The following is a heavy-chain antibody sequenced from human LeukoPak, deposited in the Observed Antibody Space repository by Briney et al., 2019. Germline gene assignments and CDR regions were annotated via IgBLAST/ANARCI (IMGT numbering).Heavy chain of an antibody. Sequence: GGSLRLSCAASGFTFSSYDMHWVRQATGKGLEWVSAIGTAGDTYYPGSVKGRFTISRDNSKNTLYLQMNSLRAEDTAVYYCAREGRCGGDCYYDYWGQGTLVTVSS. CDR2: IGTAGDT. D-gene: IGHD2-21*02. J-gene: IGHJ4*02. CDR1: GFTFSSYD. V-gene: IGHV3-13*04. CDR3: AREGRCGGDCYYDY.